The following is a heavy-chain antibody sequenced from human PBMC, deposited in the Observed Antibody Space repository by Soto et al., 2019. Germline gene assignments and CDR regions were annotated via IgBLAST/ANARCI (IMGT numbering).Heavy chain of an antibody. CDR3: ARGGEVVPAAILWFDP. J-gene: IGHJ5*02. Sequence: SVKVSCKASGGTFSSYAISWVRQAPGQGLEWMGGIIPIFGTANYAQKFQGRVTITADESTSTAYMELSSLRSEDTAVYYCARGGEVVPAAILWFDPWGQGTLVTVYS. CDR2: IIPIFGTA. V-gene: IGHV1-69*13. CDR1: GGTFSSYA. D-gene: IGHD2-2*02.